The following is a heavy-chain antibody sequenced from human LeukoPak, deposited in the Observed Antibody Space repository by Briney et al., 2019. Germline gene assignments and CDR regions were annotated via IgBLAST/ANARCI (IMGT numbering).Heavy chain of an antibody. CDR3: ARVAMSGIGSDDF. V-gene: IGHV1-46*01. D-gene: IGHD1-26*01. J-gene: IGHJ4*02. CDR2: INPSGGSP. CDR1: GYTFTSYY. Sequence: EASVKVSCKASGYTFTSYYMHWVRQAPGQGLEWMGIINPSGGSPSYAQKFQGRVTMTRDMSTSTVYMELSSLKSDDTAVYYCARVAMSGIGSDDFWGQGTLVTASS.